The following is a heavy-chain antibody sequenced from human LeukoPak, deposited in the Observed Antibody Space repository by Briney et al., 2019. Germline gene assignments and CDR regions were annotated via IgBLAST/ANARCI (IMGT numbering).Heavy chain of an antibody. D-gene: IGHD3-22*01. Sequence: SETLSLTCAVYAGSFSGYYWSWIRQPPGKGLEWIGEINHSGSTNYNPSLKSRVTISVDTSKNQFSLKLSSVTAADTAVYYCARAAARGSSGYIAFDIWGQGTMVTVSS. V-gene: IGHV4-34*01. J-gene: IGHJ3*02. CDR2: INHSGST. CDR1: AGSFSGYY. CDR3: ARAAARGSSGYIAFDI.